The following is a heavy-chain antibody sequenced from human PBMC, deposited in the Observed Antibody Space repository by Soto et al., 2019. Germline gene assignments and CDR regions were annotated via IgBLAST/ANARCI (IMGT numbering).Heavy chain of an antibody. Sequence: QVQLVQSGAEVKKPGASVKVSCKASGYTFTSYGISWVRQAPGQGLEWMGWISAYNGNTNNAQKIQGRDTMTTDTTPSTAYRELGSLGPDDTVVEFCTRSGGGGGIQGDSWGQGSLVTVSS. CDR2: ISAYNGNT. V-gene: IGHV1-18*04. CDR1: GYTFTSYG. D-gene: IGHD3-16*01. J-gene: IGHJ5*01. CDR3: TRSGGGGGIQGDS.